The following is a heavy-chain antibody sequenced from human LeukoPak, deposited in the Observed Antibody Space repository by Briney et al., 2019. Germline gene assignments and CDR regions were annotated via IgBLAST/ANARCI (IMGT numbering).Heavy chain of an antibody. CDR1: GGSISSSSYY. V-gene: IGHV4-39*01. CDR2: IYYSGST. CDR3: ARRVIAVAGTWFDP. Sequence: SETLSLTCTVSGGSISSSSYYWGWIRQPPGKGLEWIGSIYYSGSTYYNPSFKSRVTISVNTSKNQFSLKLSSVTAADTAVYYCARRVIAVAGTWFDPWGQGTLVTVSS. D-gene: IGHD6-19*01. J-gene: IGHJ5*02.